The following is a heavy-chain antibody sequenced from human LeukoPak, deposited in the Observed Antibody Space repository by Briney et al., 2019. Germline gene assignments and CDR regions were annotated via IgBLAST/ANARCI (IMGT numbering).Heavy chain of an antibody. CDR2: IIDTGST. J-gene: IGHJ4*02. CDR1: GGSFSGYY. D-gene: IGHD3-10*01. CDR3: AREGKAYYYGSGMYDY. V-gene: IGHV4-34*12. Sequence: SETLSLTCAVYGGSFSGYYWTWIRQPPGKGLEWIGEIIDTGSTKYNSSLKSRVTISVDTSKNQFSLKLSSVTAADTAVYYCAREGKAYYYGSGMYDYWGQGTLVTVSS.